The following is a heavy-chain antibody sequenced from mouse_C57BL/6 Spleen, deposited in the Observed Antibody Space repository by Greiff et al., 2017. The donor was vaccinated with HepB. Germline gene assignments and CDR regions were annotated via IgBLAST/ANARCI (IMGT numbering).Heavy chain of an antibody. D-gene: IGHD1-1*01. Sequence: QVQLKQSGAELVRPGASVKLSCKASGYTFTDYYINWVKQRPGQGLEWIARIYPGSGNTYYNEKFKGKATLTAEKSSSTAYMQLSSLTSEDSAVYFCARSYYGSSRHFDYWGQGTTLTVSS. V-gene: IGHV1-76*01. J-gene: IGHJ2*01. CDR2: IYPGSGNT. CDR1: GYTFTDYY. CDR3: ARSYYGSSRHFDY.